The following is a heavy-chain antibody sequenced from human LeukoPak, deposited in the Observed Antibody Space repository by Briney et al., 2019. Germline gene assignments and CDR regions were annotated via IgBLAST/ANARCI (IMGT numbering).Heavy chain of an antibody. J-gene: IGHJ4*02. CDR1: GFTSSNYW. Sequence: PGGSLRLSCAVSGFTSSNYWMTWVRQAPGKGLEWISYISSSSSTIYYADSVKGRFTISRDNAKNSLYLQMNSLRDEDTAVYYCARGGSFDYWGQGTLVTVSS. V-gene: IGHV3-48*02. CDR2: ISSSSSTI. CDR3: ARGGSFDY. D-gene: IGHD3-16*01.